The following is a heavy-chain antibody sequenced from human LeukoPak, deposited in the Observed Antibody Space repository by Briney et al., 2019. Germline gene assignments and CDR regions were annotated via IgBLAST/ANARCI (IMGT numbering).Heavy chain of an antibody. V-gene: IGHV4-39*07. CDR1: GGSISSSSYY. J-gene: IGHJ4*02. Sequence: SETLSLTCTVSGGSISSSSYYWGWIRQPPGKGLEWIGSIYYSESTYYNPSLKSRVTISVDTSKNQFSLKLSSVTAADTAVYYCARDSGYYYDSSGFDYWGQGTLVTVSS. CDR3: ARDSGYYYDSSGFDY. D-gene: IGHD3-22*01. CDR2: IYYSEST.